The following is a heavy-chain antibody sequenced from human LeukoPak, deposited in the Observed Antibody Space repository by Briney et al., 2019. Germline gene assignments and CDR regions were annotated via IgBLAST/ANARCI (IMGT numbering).Heavy chain of an antibody. V-gene: IGHV3-30-3*01. J-gene: IGHJ4*02. Sequence: PGRSLRLSCAASRFTFSSYAMNWVRQAPGNGLEWVAVISYDGSNKYYADSVKGRFTISRDNSKNTLYLQMNSLRAEDTAVYYCARETVFGVVGYWGQGTLVTVSS. CDR2: ISYDGSNK. D-gene: IGHD3-3*01. CDR3: ARETVFGVVGY. CDR1: RFTFSSYA.